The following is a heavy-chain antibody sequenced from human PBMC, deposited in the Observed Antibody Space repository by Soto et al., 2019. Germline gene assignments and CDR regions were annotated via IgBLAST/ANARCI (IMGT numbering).Heavy chain of an antibody. V-gene: IGHV1-18*01. CDR3: ARDSGYSYGWGYYGMDV. Sequence: QVQLVQSGAEVKKPGASVKVSCKASGYTFTSYGISWVRQAPGQGLEWMGWISAYNGNTNYAQKLQGRVTMTTDTYTSTAYMEPRSLRSDDTAVYYCARDSGYSYGWGYYGMDVWGQGTTVTVSS. CDR2: ISAYNGNT. D-gene: IGHD5-18*01. J-gene: IGHJ6*02. CDR1: GYTFTSYG.